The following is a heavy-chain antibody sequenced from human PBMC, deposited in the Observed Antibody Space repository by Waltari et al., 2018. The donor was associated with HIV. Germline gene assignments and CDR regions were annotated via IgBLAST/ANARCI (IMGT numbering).Heavy chain of an antibody. V-gene: IGHV3-23*01. Sequence: EVQILETGGGLTQPGGSLRLHCVVSGFNFRFSAMSWFRQAPGKGWEWGSGISGSGGDAYLADCVKRRFSLCKDNNKKTAYLQMKSLSEEDTAVYVGARSGVGQWVVRGWVMDLWGRGAPVSVSS. CDR2: ISGSGGDA. CDR1: GFNFRFSA. D-gene: IGHD6-19*01. CDR3: ARSGVGQWVVRGWVMDL. J-gene: IGHJ2*01.